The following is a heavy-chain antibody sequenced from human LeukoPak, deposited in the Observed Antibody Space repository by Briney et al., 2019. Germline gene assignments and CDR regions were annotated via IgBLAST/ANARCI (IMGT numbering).Heavy chain of an antibody. Sequence: PSETLSLTCTVSGGSISSSSYYWGWIRQPPGKGLEWIGSIYYSGSTYYNPSLKSRVTISVDTSKNQFSLKLSSVTAADTAVYYCATGATPEGAFDIWGQGTMVTVSS. J-gene: IGHJ3*02. CDR2: IYYSGST. CDR1: GGSISSSSYY. V-gene: IGHV4-39*01. D-gene: IGHD2-15*01. CDR3: ATGATPEGAFDI.